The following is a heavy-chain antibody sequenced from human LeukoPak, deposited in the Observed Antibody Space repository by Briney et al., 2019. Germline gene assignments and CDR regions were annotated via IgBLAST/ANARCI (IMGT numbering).Heavy chain of an antibody. Sequence: RTGESLKISCEGSGYSFTNYWIGWVRQMPGKGLEWMGIIYPSDSDTRYSPSFQGQVTISADKSISTAYLQWSSLKASDTAMYYCARQKGGSYYGADAFDVWGQGTMVTVSS. CDR1: GYSFTNYW. V-gene: IGHV5-51*01. CDR2: IYPSDSDT. CDR3: ARQKGGSYYGADAFDV. D-gene: IGHD1-26*01. J-gene: IGHJ3*01.